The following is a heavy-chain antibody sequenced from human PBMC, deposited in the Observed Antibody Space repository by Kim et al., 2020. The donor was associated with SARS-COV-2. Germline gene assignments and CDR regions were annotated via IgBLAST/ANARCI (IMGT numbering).Heavy chain of an antibody. J-gene: IGHJ2*01. V-gene: IGHV4-39*01. Sequence: TYYNPSLKSRVAISVDTSKNRFSLKLRSVTAADTAVYYCASLMRNGYFDLWGRGTLVTVSS. CDR3: ASLMRNGYFDL. CDR2: T.